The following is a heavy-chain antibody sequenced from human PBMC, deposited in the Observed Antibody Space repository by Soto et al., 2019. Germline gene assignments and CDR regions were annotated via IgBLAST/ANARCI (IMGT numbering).Heavy chain of an antibody. Sequence: PGGSLRLSCAASGFTFDDYAMHWVRQAPGKGLEWVSGISWNSGSIGYADSVKGRFTISRDNAKNSLYLQMNSLYYCAKDMGYCISTSCSYYYYGMDVWGQGTTVTVSS. CDR3: ISTSCSYYYYGMDV. J-gene: IGHJ6*02. V-gene: IGHV3-9*01. D-gene: IGHD2-2*01. CDR2: ISWNSGSI. CDR1: GFTFDDYA.